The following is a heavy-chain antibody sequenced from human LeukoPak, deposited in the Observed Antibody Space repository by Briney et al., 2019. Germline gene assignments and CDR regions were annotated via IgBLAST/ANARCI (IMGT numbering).Heavy chain of an antibody. Sequence: ASVKVSCKASGYTFTGYYMHWVRQAPGQGLEWMGWINPNSGGTNYAQRLQGRVTMTRDTSISTAYMGLSRLRSDDTAVYYCARDLSSDLYHFDYWGQGTLVTVSS. V-gene: IGHV1-2*02. J-gene: IGHJ4*02. CDR2: INPNSGGT. CDR3: ARDLSSDLYHFDY. D-gene: IGHD3-16*01. CDR1: GYTFTGYY.